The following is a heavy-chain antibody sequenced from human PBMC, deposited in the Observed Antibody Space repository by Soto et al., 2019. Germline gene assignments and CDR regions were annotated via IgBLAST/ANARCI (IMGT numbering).Heavy chain of an antibody. CDR2: ISPSNGNT. CDR3: ARDSALLWYGELVDP. V-gene: IGHV1-18*01. J-gene: IGHJ5*02. CDR1: GYTFTRYG. Sequence: QVQLVQSGPEVKKPGTSVRVSCTASGYTFTRYGISWVRQAPGQGLEYMGWISPSNGNTHHAQNVRGILTMTTYTSSSTAYMELRGLRSDDTAVYYCARDSALLWYGELVDPWGQGTLVTVSS. D-gene: IGHD3-10*01.